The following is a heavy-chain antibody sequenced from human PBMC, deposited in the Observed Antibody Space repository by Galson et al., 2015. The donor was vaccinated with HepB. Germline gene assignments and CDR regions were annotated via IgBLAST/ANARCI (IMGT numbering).Heavy chain of an antibody. CDR1: GYTFTSYG. D-gene: IGHD2-2*01. CDR2: IIPILGIA. J-gene: IGHJ3*02. CDR3: AIGGGSTIRYI. Sequence: SVKVSCKASGYTFTSYGISWVRQAPGQGLEWMGRIIPILGIANYAQKFQGRVTITADKSTSTAYMELSSLRSEDTAVYYCAIGGGSTIRYIWGQGTMVTVSS. V-gene: IGHV1-69*04.